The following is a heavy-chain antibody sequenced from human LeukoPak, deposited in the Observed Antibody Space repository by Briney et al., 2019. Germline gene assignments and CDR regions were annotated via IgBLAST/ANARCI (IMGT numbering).Heavy chain of an antibody. V-gene: IGHV4-38-2*01. CDR1: GYSISSGYY. CDR3: ARRVYGYYGSGSYSWFDY. J-gene: IGHJ4*02. Sequence: PSETLSLTCAVSGYSISSGYYWGWIRQPPGKGLEWIGSIYHSGSTYYNPSLKSRVTISVDTSKNQFSLKLSSVTAADTAVYYCARRVYGYYGSGSYSWFDYWGQGTLVTVSS. CDR2: IYHSGST. D-gene: IGHD3-10*01.